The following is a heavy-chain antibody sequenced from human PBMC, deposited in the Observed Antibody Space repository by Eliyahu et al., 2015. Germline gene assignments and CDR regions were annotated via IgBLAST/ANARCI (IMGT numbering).Heavy chain of an antibody. D-gene: IGHD1-26*01. CDR2: IWYDGSNK. CDR1: GFTFSSYG. CDR3: ARDRLVGAIPEYFQH. Sequence: QVQLVESGGGVVQPGRSLRLSCAASGFTFSSYGMHWXRQAPGKGLEWVAVIWYDGSNKYYADSVKGRFTISRDNSKNTLYLQMNSLRAEDTAVYYCARDRLVGAIPEYFQHWGQGTLVTVSS. J-gene: IGHJ1*01. V-gene: IGHV3-33*01.